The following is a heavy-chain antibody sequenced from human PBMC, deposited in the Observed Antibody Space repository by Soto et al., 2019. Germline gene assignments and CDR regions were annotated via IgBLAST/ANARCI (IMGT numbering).Heavy chain of an antibody. D-gene: IGHD6-19*01. J-gene: IGHJ6*01. Sequence: GGSLRLSCTASGFTFSNSAIPLVRQAPGKGLEWVSIISASGRSTYHAASVKGRFTISTDNSKDTLYLQMTRLRADDTATYYCAKGGKWLNVYLESWVQGTKLTVSS. CDR1: GFTFSNSA. CDR2: ISASGRST. CDR3: AKGGKWLNVYLES. V-gene: IGHV3-23*01.